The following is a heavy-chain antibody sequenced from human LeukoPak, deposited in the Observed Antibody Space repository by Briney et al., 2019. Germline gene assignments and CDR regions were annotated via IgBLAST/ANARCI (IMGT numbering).Heavy chain of an antibody. J-gene: IGHJ6*04. CDR3: ARAGGGYSGYDHYYYYGMDV. Sequence: ASVKVSCKASGYTFTGYYMHWVRQAPGQGLEWMGWINPNSGGTNYAQKFQGWVTMTRDTSISTAYMELSRLRSDDTAVYYCARAGGGYSGYDHYYYYGMDVWGKGTTVTVPS. V-gene: IGHV1-2*04. D-gene: IGHD5-12*01. CDR1: GYTFTGYY. CDR2: INPNSGGT.